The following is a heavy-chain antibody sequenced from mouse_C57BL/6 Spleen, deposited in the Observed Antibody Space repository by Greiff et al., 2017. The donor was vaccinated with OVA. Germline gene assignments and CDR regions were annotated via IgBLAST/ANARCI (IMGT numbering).Heavy chain of an antibody. CDR1: GYTFTSYW. CDR3: ARGGSMITGTDRFAY. J-gene: IGHJ3*01. D-gene: IGHD2-4*01. Sequence: QVQLQQPGAELVKPGASVKLSCKASGYTFTSYWMQWVKQRPGQGLEWIGEIDPSDSYTNYNQKFKGKATLTVDTSSSTAYMQLSSLTSEDSAVYYCARGGSMITGTDRFAYWGQGTLVTVSA. CDR2: IDPSDSYT. V-gene: IGHV1-50*01.